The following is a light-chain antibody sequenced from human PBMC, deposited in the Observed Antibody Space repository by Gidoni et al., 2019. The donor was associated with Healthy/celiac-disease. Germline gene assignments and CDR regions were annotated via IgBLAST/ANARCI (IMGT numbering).Light chain of an antibody. CDR1: QSVSSSD. CDR3: QQYGSSPPEFT. CDR2: GAS. Sequence: EIVLTQSPGTLSLSPGERATLSCRASQSVSSSDLAWYQQKPGQAPRLRIYGASSMSTGIPDSFSGSGSGTDFTLTISRLEPEDFAVYDCQQYGSSPPEFTFGPGTKVDIK. V-gene: IGKV3-20*01. J-gene: IGKJ3*01.